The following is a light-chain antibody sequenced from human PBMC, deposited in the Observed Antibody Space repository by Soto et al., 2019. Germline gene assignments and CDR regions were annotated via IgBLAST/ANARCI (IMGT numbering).Light chain of an antibody. CDR3: QHRSDWPRT. CDR2: DAS. J-gene: IGKJ5*01. Sequence: EIVLTQSPATLSLSPGERATLSCRTSQTIRGLLNWYQQKPGQAPRLLIYDASNRATGIPARFSGSGSGTDFTLTISSLEPGDFAVYYCQHRSDWPRTFGQGTRLEIK. V-gene: IGKV3-11*01. CDR1: QTIRGL.